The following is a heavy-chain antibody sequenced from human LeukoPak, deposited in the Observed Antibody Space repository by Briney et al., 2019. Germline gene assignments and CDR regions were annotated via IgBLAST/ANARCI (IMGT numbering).Heavy chain of an antibody. V-gene: IGHV4-34*01. D-gene: IGHD6-6*01. J-gene: IGHJ5*02. CDR2: INHSGST. Sequence: PSETLSLTCAVYGGSFSGYYWSWIRQPPGKGLEWIGEINHSGSTNYNPSLKSRVTISVDTSKNQFSLKLSSVTAADTAVYYCARLPRYSSSSHWFDPWGQGTLVTVSS. CDR1: GGSFSGYY. CDR3: ARLPRYSSSSHWFDP.